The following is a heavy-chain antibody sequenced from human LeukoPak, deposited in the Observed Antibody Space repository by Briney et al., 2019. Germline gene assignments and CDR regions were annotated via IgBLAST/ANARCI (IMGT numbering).Heavy chain of an antibody. Sequence: PGGSLRLSCAASGFTFSSYWMSWVRQAPGKGLEWVANIKQDGSEKYYVDSVKGRFTISRDNAKNSLYLQMNSLRAEDTAVYYCAKLRYSSSSGAAVDYWGQGTLVTVSS. V-gene: IGHV3-7*03. CDR2: IKQDGSEK. J-gene: IGHJ4*02. CDR3: AKLRYSSSSGAAVDY. D-gene: IGHD6-6*01. CDR1: GFTFSSYW.